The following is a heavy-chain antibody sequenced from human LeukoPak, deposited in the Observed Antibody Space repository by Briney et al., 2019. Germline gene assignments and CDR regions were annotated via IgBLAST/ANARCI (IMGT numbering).Heavy chain of an antibody. J-gene: IGHJ5*02. CDR3: ASLFIGVSGSYYKGPP. Sequence: ASVKVSCKASGYTFTDYYMQWVRQAPGQGLECMGWINPNSGGTNYAQKFQGRVTMTRDTSISTAYMELSRLRSDDTAVYYCASLFIGVSGSYYKGPPWGQGTLVTVSS. V-gene: IGHV1-2*02. CDR2: INPNSGGT. D-gene: IGHD3-10*01. CDR1: GYTFTDYY.